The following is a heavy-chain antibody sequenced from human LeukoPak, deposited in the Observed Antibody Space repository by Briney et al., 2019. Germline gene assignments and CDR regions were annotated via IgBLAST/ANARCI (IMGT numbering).Heavy chain of an antibody. CDR1: GDSINSLDL. J-gene: IGHJ4*02. D-gene: IGHD3-22*01. V-gene: IGHV4-4*02. CDR3: AGLVGRYSSGLYYYYFDY. Sequence: SGTLSLTCTVSGDSINSLDLWSWVRQPPGKGLEWIGELYLSGTTHSNPSVKSRVTISIDKSKNQFFLNLSSVTAADTAVYYCAGLVGRYSSGLYYYYFDYWGQGTLVTVSS. CDR2: LYLSGTT.